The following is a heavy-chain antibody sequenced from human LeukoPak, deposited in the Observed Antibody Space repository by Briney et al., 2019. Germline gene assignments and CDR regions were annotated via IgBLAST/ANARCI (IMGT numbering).Heavy chain of an antibody. CDR3: ARANVFGEFDP. CDR1: GFTVSSNY. CDR2: IYSGGST. D-gene: IGHD3-3*01. V-gene: IGHV3-53*01. Sequence: PGGSLRLSCAASGFTVSSNYMSWVRQAPGKGLEWVSVIYSGGSTYYADSVKGRFTISRANSKNTLYLQMHSLGAEDTAVYYCARANVFGEFDPWGQGTLVTVSS. J-gene: IGHJ5*02.